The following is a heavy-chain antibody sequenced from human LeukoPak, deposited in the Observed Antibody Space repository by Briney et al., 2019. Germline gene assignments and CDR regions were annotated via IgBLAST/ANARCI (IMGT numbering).Heavy chain of an antibody. Sequence: PSQTLSLTCAVSGGSISSGGYSWSWIRQPPGKGLEWIGFICHSGSTFYNPSLKSRVTISVDRSKNQFSLKLTSVTAADTAVYYCARDLPPTYWGQGTLVTVSS. CDR2: ICHSGST. V-gene: IGHV4-30-2*01. CDR1: GGSISSGGYS. CDR3: ARDLPPTY. J-gene: IGHJ4*02.